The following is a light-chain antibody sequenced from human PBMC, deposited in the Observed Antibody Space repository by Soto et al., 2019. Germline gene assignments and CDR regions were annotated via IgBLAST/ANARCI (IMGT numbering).Light chain of an antibody. J-gene: IGKJ2*01. CDR2: AAS. V-gene: IGKV1-39*01. CDR1: RSISIF. Sequence: DIQMTQSPSSLPASVGDKGTITCRASRSISIFLNWYQHKPGKAPKLLIYAASSLQSGVPSRFSGRGSGTDFTLTISSLQPEDFPTYYCQQTFSIPYTFGQGTKLEIK. CDR3: QQTFSIPYT.